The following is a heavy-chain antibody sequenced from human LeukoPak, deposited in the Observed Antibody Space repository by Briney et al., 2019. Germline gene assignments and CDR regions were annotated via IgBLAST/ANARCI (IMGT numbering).Heavy chain of an antibody. CDR3: ARGGNSEVPY. D-gene: IGHD4-23*01. V-gene: IGHV3-21*01. Sequence: GGSLRLSCAASGFTFSSYSVNWVRQAPGKGLEWVSSISSSSSYIYYADSVKGRFTISRDNAKNSLYLQMNSLRAEDTAVYYCARGGNSEVPYWGQGTLVTVSS. CDR2: ISSSSSYI. J-gene: IGHJ4*02. CDR1: GFTFSSYS.